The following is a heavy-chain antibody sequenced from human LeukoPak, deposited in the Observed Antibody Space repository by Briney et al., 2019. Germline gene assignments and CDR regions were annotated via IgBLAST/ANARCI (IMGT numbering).Heavy chain of an antibody. J-gene: IGHJ4*02. D-gene: IGHD6-6*01. CDR2: IYYRGNT. V-gene: IGHV4-39*01. CDR1: GDSISSTTYY. CDR3: ARLYSGTRPPDY. Sequence: SETLSLTCTVSGDSISSTTYYWGFIRQPPGKGLEWIGSIYYRGNTYYNPSLKSRVTISVDTSNNQFSLKLSYVTAADTAVYYCARLYSGTRPPDYWGQGTLVTVSS.